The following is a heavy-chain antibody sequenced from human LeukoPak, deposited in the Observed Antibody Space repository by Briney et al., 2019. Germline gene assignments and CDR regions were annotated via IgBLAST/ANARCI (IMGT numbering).Heavy chain of an antibody. V-gene: IGHV4-59*01. CDR3: ARESSTSLYAFDI. CDR1: GVSSSSYY. CDR2: IYNSEST. D-gene: IGHD2-2*01. Sequence: SETLSLTCTVSGVSSSSYYWSWIRQPPGKGLEWIGYIYNSESTNYNPSLKSRVTISVDPSKNQFSLNLSSVTAADTAVYYCARESSTSLYAFDIWGQGAMVTVSS. J-gene: IGHJ3*02.